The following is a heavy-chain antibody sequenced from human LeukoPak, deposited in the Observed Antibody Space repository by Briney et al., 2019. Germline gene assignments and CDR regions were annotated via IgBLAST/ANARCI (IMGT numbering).Heavy chain of an antibody. J-gene: IGHJ1*01. D-gene: IGHD3-22*01. CDR1: GFTFSTYW. V-gene: IGHV3-74*01. Sequence: GGSLTFSCAASGFTFSTYWMHWLRQAPGKGLVWVSRIKSDGSTNYADSVKGRFTISRDNAKNTVSLQMNSLRPEDTGVYYCARAPSEIGGYYPEYFRHWGQGTLVTASS. CDR3: ARAPSEIGGYYPEYFRH. CDR2: IKSDGST.